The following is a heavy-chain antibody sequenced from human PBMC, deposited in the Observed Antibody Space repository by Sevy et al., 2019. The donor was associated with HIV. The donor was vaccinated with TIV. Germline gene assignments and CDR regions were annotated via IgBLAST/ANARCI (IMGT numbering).Heavy chain of an antibody. CDR1: GYSIRDGYY. V-gene: IGHV4-38-2*01. CDR3: ASAMTTVTEFEY. Sequence: SETLSLTCAVSGYSIRDGYYWSWLRQPPGKGLEWIATIYLTGTTYNNPSLKSRLTISMDKSKNQFSLQLRSVSAADTAIYYCASAMTTVTEFEYWGQGTLVTVSS. D-gene: IGHD4-17*01. CDR2: IYLTGTT. J-gene: IGHJ4*02.